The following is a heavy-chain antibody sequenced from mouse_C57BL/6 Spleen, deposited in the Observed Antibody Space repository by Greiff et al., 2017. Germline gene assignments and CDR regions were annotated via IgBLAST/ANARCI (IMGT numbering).Heavy chain of an antibody. CDR3: ARRGYSNYADY. CDR1: GYSFTSYW. D-gene: IGHD2-5*01. Sequence: QVQLQQPGAELVMPGASVKLSCKASGYSFTSYWMHWVKQRPGQGLEWIGEIDPSDSYTNYNQKFKGKSTLTVDKSSSTAYMQLSSLTSEDSAVYYCARRGYSNYADYWGQGTTLTVSS. CDR2: IDPSDSYT. J-gene: IGHJ2*01. V-gene: IGHV1-69*01.